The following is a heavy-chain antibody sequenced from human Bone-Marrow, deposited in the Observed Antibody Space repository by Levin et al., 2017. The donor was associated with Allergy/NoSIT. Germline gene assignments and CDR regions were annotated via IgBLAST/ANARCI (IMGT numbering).Heavy chain of an antibody. CDR3: ARQTTSFNPFDY. CDR2: IYPGDSDT. D-gene: IGHD2-2*01. J-gene: IGHJ4*02. CDR1: GYSFTSYW. Sequence: PGGSLRLSCKGSGYSFTSYWIGWVRQMPGKGLEWMGIIYPGDSDTRSSPSFQGQVTISADKSVSTAYLQWSSLKASDTAMYYCARQTTSFNPFDYWGQGTLVTVSS. V-gene: IGHV5-51*01.